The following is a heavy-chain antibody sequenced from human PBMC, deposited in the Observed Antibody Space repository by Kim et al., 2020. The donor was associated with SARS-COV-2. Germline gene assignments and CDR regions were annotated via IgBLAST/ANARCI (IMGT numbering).Heavy chain of an antibody. Sequence: GGSLRLSCTASGFTFNYYYMSWIRQAPGKGLEWVSYISSSNSYTNYADSVKGRFTISRDNAKNSLYLQMNSLRVEDTAMYYCARVSEGGSSWYYFDSWGRGPLVTVSS. CDR1: GFTFNYYY. D-gene: IGHD6-13*01. J-gene: IGHJ4*02. CDR2: ISSSNSYT. V-gene: IGHV3-11*05. CDR3: ARVSEGGSSWYYFDS.